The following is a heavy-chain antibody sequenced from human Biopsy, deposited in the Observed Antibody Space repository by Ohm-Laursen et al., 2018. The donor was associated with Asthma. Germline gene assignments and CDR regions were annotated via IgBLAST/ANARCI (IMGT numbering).Heavy chain of an antibody. D-gene: IGHD5-12*01. CDR2: IFYSGAT. V-gene: IGHV4-61*01. CDR3: ARGTIVAGIDY. Sequence: PGTLSLTCSVSGGSVSSDKYYWSWIRQPPGKGLEWIAYIFYSGATNYNPALKSRVAQSIDTSKGQFSLRLNSLSAADTAVYYCARGTIVAGIDYWGRGTLVTVSS. J-gene: IGHJ4*02. CDR1: GGSVSSDKYY.